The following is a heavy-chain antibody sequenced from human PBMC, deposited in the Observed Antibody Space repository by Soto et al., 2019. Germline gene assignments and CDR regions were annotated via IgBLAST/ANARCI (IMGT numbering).Heavy chain of an antibody. CDR2: ISGSGGST. CDR3: AKEYYDFWSGYYPGRYYYGMDV. CDR1: GFPFSIYA. Sequence: PGGSLRLSCASSGFPFSIYAMIWVLHAPVGVLALRSAISGSGGSTYYADSVKGRFTISRDNSKNTLYLQMNSLRAEDTAVYYCAKEYYDFWSGYYPGRYYYGMDVWGQGTTVTVSS. J-gene: IGHJ6*02. V-gene: IGHV3-23*01. D-gene: IGHD3-3*01.